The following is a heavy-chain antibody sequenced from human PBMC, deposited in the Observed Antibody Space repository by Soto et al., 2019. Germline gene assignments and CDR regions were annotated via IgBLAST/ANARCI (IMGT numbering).Heavy chain of an antibody. CDR2: IYYSGST. CDR3: ARHFGPYCSSTSCYTIADDAFDI. V-gene: IGHV4-59*08. CDR1: GGSISSYY. J-gene: IGHJ3*02. Sequence: SETLSLTCTVSGGSISSYYWSWIRQPPGKGLEWIGYIYYSGSTNYNPSLKSRVTISVDTSKNQFSLKLSSVTAADTAVYYCARHFGPYCSSTSCYTIADDAFDIWGQGTMVTVSS. D-gene: IGHD2-2*02.